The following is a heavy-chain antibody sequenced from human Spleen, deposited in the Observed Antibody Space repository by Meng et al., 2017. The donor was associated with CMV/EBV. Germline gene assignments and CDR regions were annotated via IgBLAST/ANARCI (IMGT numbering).Heavy chain of an antibody. Sequence: VQWVRSGAELKKPGASVKVSCKASGYTFTGYYMHWVRQAPGQGLEWMGWINPNSGGTNYAQKFQGRVTMTRDTSISTAYMELSRLRSDDTAVYYCASIPSGSYYEFDYWGQGTLVTVSS. CDR2: INPNSGGT. CDR3: ASIPSGSYYEFDY. J-gene: IGHJ4*02. CDR1: GYTFTGYY. V-gene: IGHV1-2*02. D-gene: IGHD1-26*01.